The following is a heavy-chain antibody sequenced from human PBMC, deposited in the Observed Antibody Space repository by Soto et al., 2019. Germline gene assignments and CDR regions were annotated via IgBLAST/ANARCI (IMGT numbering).Heavy chain of an antibody. CDR2: IKSNTAGGTT. Sequence: TGGSLRLSCAVSGVTLTDVWMNWVRQAPGKGPEWVGRIKSNTAGGTTDFAAPVKGRFTISRDDPQNTLYLQMDSLKTEDTAVYYCSRGYYQYFKSWGPGTLVTVSS. V-gene: IGHV3-15*07. J-gene: IGHJ4*02. CDR3: SRGYYQYFKS. CDR1: GVTLTDVW. D-gene: IGHD3-22*01.